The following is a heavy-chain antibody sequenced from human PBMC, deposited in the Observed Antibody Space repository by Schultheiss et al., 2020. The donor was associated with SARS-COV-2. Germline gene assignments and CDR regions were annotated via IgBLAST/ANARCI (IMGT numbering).Heavy chain of an antibody. CDR1: GFTFSSYA. CDR3: ARVSPSDYCSGGSCYSMWYYFDY. V-gene: IGHV3-64D*06. Sequence: GGSLRLSCSASGFTFSSYAMHWVRQAPGKGLEYVSAISSNGGSTYYADSVKGRFTISRDNSKNTLYLQMSSLRAEDTAVYYCARVSPSDYCSGGSCYSMWYYFDYWGQGTLVTVSS. D-gene: IGHD2-15*01. CDR2: ISSNGGST. J-gene: IGHJ4*02.